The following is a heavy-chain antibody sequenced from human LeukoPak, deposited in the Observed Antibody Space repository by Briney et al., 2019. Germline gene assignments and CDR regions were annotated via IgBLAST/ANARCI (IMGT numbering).Heavy chain of an antibody. CDR1: GFTFSSYS. CDR2: ISSSNSTI. CDR3: ARGRYYDSSGQEEDY. Sequence: PGGSLRLSCAASGFTFSSYSMNWVRQAPGKGLEWVSYISSSNSTIYYADSVKGRFTISRDNAKNSLYLQMNSLRDEDTAVYYCARGRYYDSSGQEEDYWGQGTLVTVSS. J-gene: IGHJ4*02. D-gene: IGHD3-22*01. V-gene: IGHV3-48*02.